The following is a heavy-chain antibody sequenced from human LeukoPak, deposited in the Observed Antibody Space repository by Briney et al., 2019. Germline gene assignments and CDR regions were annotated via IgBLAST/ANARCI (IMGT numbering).Heavy chain of an antibody. Sequence: SETLSLTCTVSGGSISSYYWSWIRQPPGKGLKCIGYIYYSGSTNYNPSLKSRVTISVDTSKNQFSLKLSSVTAADTAVYYCARSTRIMITFGHPGSFDYWGQGTLVTVSS. CDR3: ARSTRIMITFGHPGSFDY. CDR1: GGSISSYY. D-gene: IGHD3-16*01. J-gene: IGHJ4*02. V-gene: IGHV4-59*01. CDR2: IYYSGST.